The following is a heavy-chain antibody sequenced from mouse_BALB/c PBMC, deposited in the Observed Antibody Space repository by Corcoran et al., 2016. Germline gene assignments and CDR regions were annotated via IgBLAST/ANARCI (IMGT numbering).Heavy chain of an antibody. J-gene: IGHJ2*01. V-gene: IGHV9-3-1*01. CDR2: INTYTGEP. CDR1: GYTFTNYG. CDR3: ARYATGTNY. Sequence: QIQLVQSGPALKKPGETVKISCKASGYTFTNYGMNWVKQAPGTGLKWMGWINTYTGEPTYADDFKGRFAFSLETSASTAYLQINNLKNEETATYFCARYATGTNYWGQGTTLTVSS. D-gene: IGHD4-1*02.